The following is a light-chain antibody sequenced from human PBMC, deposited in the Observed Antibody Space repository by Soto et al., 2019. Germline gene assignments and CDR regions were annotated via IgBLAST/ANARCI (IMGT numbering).Light chain of an antibody. V-gene: IGKV3-15*01. J-gene: IGKJ4*01. CDR3: QQYYNWPPLT. CDR1: QSVRGN. Sequence: EIVMTQSPATLSVSPGERATLSCRASQSVRGNLAWYQQKPGQSPRLLIYGASSRATGIPARFSGSGSGTEFTLTISSLQSEDFAVYYCQQYYNWPPLTFGGGTKVDIK. CDR2: GAS.